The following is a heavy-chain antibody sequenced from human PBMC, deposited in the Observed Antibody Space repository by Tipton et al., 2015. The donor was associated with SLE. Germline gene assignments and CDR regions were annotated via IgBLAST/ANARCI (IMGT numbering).Heavy chain of an antibody. Sequence: QSGPEVKKPGASVKVSCKASGYTFTSYGISWVRQAPGQGLEWMGWISTYNANTNYAQKLQGRVTMTTDTSTSTAFMDLRSLRSDDTAVYYCARAPQWDPPTFDIWGQGTMVTVSS. D-gene: IGHD1-26*01. J-gene: IGHJ3*02. CDR2: ISTYNANT. CDR3: ARAPQWDPPTFDI. V-gene: IGHV1-18*01. CDR1: GYTFTSYG.